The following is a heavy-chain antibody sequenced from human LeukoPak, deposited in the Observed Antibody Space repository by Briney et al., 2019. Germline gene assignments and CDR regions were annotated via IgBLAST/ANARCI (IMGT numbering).Heavy chain of an antibody. V-gene: IGHV4-38-2*01. CDR2: IYHSGST. Sequence: PSETLSLTCAVSGYSISSGYYRGWIRQPPGEGREWIGSIYHSGSTYYNPSLKSRVTISVDTSKSQSSLRLSSVTAADTAVYYCARLGYYYDIRFDPWGQGTLVTVSS. D-gene: IGHD3-22*01. J-gene: IGHJ5*02. CDR3: ARLGYYYDIRFDP. CDR1: GYSISSGYY.